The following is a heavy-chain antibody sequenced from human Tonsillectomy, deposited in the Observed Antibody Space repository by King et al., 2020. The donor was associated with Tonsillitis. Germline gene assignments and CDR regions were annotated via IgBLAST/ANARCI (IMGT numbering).Heavy chain of an antibody. D-gene: IGHD4-17*01. CDR2: INPSGGTT. CDR1: GYAFTSNY. V-gene: IGHV1-46*03. Sequence: VQLVESGAEGKKPGASVKISCKASGYAFTSNYMHWVRHAPGQGLEWMGIINPSGGTTRHAQKFQARVSMTSDTSTSTVYMELSSLRSEDTAVYYCARVGSVTTCDFGGQGPLVTV. J-gene: IGHJ4*02. CDR3: ARVGSVTTCDF.